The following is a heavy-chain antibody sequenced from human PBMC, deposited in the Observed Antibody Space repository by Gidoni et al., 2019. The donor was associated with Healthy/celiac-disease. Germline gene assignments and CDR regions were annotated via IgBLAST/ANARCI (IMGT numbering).Heavy chain of an antibody. CDR3: ARHSGRWYTWFDP. Sequence: EVQLVQPGAEVKKPGESLRISFKGSRYSFTTYWISWVRQMPGKGLEWMGRIDPSDSYTNYSPSFQGHVTISADKSISTAYLQWSSLKASDTAMYYCARHSGRWYTWFDPWGQGTLVTVSS. D-gene: IGHD3-10*01. V-gene: IGHV5-10-1*03. CDR1: RYSFTTYW. CDR2: IDPSDSYT. J-gene: IGHJ5*02.